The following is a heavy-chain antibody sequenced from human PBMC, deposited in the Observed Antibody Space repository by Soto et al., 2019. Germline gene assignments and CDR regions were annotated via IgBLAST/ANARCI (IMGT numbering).Heavy chain of an antibody. V-gene: IGHV3-30-3*01. CDR1: SFTFSSYA. CDR2: ISYDGSNK. Sequence: GRCLRLSCAASSFTFSSYAMHRVPPAPGKGLEWVAVISYDGSNKYYADSVKGRFTIYRDNAKNSLYLQMNSLRAEDTAVYYFVRLGGTLDYSYYAMDVWVQGTTFTVSS. CDR3: VRLGGTLDYSYYAMDV. J-gene: IGHJ6*02. D-gene: IGHD3-16*01.